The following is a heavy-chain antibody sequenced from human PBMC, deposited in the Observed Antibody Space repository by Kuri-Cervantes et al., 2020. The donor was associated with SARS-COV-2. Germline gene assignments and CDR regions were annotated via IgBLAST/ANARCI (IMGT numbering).Heavy chain of an antibody. J-gene: IGHJ5*02. CDR1: GGSFSGYY. CDR2: INHSGST. Sequence: SETLSLTCAVSGGSFSGYYWTWIRQSPGKGLEWIGEINHSGSTNYNPSLKSRVTISVDTSKNQFSLKLSSVTAADTAVYYCARGSPEYWFDPWGQGTLVTVSS. V-gene: IGHV4-34*01. CDR3: ARGSPEYWFDP.